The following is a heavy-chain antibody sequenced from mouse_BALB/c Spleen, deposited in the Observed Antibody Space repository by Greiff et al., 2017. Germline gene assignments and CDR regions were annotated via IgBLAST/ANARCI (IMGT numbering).Heavy chain of an antibody. J-gene: IGHJ3*01. V-gene: IGHV1-62-3*01. CDR3: TKSGGYGNYVEAPAY. D-gene: IGHD2-10*02. Sequence: QVQLQQPGAELVKPGASVKLSCKASGYTFTSYWMHWVKQRPGRGLEWIGRIDPNSGGTKHNEKFKSKATLTVDKPSSTAYMQLSSLTSEDSAVYYGTKSGGYGNYVEAPAYWGQGTLVTVSA. CDR1: GYTFTSYW. CDR2: IDPNSGGT.